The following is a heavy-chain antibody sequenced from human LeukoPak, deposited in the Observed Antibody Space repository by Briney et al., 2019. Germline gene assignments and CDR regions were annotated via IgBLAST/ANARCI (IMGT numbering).Heavy chain of an antibody. J-gene: IGHJ4*02. CDR2: INPNSGDT. CDR1: GYTFTSYY. D-gene: IGHD2-21*02. CDR3: ARDYCGGDCFPDY. V-gene: IGHV1-2*06. Sequence: ASVKVSCTASGYTFTSYYVHWVRQAPGQGLEWMGRINPNSGDTNYAQKFQGRVTMTRDTSISTAYMELSRLRSDDTAVYYCARDYCGGDCFPDYWGQGTLVTVSS.